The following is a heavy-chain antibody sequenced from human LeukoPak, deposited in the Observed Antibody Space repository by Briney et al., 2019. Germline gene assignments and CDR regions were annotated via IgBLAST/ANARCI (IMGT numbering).Heavy chain of an antibody. D-gene: IGHD6-19*01. CDR3: AKDMGYNSGWTRIDY. CDR2: IRYDGSNQ. J-gene: IGHJ4*02. CDR1: GFTFSSYG. V-gene: IGHV3-30*02. Sequence: PGGSLRLSCAASGFTFSSYGMYWVRQIRGKGLERVAFIRYDGSNQYYADSVKGRFTISRDNSKNTLSLQMNSLKTEDTAVYYCAKDMGYNSGWTRIDYWGQGTLVTVSS.